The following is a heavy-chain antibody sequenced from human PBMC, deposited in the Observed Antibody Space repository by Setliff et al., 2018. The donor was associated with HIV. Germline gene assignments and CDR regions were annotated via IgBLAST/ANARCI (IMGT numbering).Heavy chain of an antibody. CDR1: GYTFTNYA. J-gene: IGHJ6*03. Sequence: ASVKVSCKASGYTFTNYAIHWVRQAPGQRLEWMGWINAGNGNTKYSQKFQGRVTIARDTSASTAYMELSSLGSEDTAVYYCALPWLGELLEETNYYMDVWGKGTTVTVSS. D-gene: IGHD3-10*01. CDR3: ALPWLGELLEETNYYMDV. V-gene: IGHV1-3*01. CDR2: INAGNGNT.